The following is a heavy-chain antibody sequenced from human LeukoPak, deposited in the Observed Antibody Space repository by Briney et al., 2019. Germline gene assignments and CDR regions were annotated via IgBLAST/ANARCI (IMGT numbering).Heavy chain of an antibody. CDR2: INHSGST. CDR1: GGSFSGYY. Sequence: SETLSLTCAVYGGSFSGYYWSWIRQPPGKGLEWIGEINHSGSTNYNPSLKSRVTISVDTSKNQFSLKLSSVTAADTAVYYCARTGSRGSGSYYRKPPYYYYDMDAWGQGTTVTVSS. CDR3: ARTGSRGSGSYYRKPPYYYYDMDA. V-gene: IGHV4-34*01. J-gene: IGHJ6*02. D-gene: IGHD3-10*01.